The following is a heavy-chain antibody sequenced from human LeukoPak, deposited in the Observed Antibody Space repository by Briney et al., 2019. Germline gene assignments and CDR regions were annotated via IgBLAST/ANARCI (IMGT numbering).Heavy chain of an antibody. CDR3: ARGHRAWSY. V-gene: IGHV3-7*01. Sequence: PGGSLRLSCAASGFTFSNYWVTWVRQAPGKGLEWVANVKQDGSEKNYVDSVKGRFTISRDNAKNSLYLQMNSLRVDDTAVYYCARGHRAWSYWGQGTLVTVSS. CDR2: VKQDGSEK. J-gene: IGHJ4*02. CDR1: GFTFSNYW. D-gene: IGHD3-3*01.